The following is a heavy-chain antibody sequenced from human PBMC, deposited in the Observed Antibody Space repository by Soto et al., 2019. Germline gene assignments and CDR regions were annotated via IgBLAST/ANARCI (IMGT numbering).Heavy chain of an antibody. CDR1: GYTFTSYG. D-gene: IGHD1-26*01. CDR2: ISAYNGNT. V-gene: IGHV1-18*01. J-gene: IGHJ4*02. Sequence: QVQLVQSGAEVKKPGASVKVSCKASGYTFTSYGISWVRQAPGQGLEWMGWISAYNGNTNYAQQLQGRVTMTTDTSTSTAYMELRSLRSYDTAVYYCARDIVNAVGATTRTDYWGQGTLVTVSA. CDR3: ARDIVNAVGATTRTDY.